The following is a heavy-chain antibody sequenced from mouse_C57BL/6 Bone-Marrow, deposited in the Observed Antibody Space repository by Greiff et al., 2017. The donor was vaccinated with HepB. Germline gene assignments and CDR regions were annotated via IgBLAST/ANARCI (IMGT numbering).Heavy chain of an antibody. CDR2: ISDGGSYT. CDR1: GFTFSSYA. D-gene: IGHD3-3*01. J-gene: IGHJ4*01. V-gene: IGHV5-4*01. Sequence: EVHLVESGGGLVKPGGSLKLSCAASGFTFSSYAMSWVRQTPEKRLEWVATISDGGSYTYYPDNVKGRFTISRDNAKNNLYLQMSHLKSEDTAMYYCARDLGLGGGEWAMDYWGQGTSVTVSS. CDR3: ARDLGLGGGEWAMDY.